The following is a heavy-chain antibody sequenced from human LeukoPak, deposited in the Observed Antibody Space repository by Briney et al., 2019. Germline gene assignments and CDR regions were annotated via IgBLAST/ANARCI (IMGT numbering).Heavy chain of an antibody. CDR1: GVTVNNNY. CDR2: IYAGGRI. V-gene: IGHV3-53*04. Sequence: GGALRLSCAASGVTVNNNYMSWVRQAPGKGLEWVSVIYAGGRIYYTDSVKGRFTISRHNSENTLYLQMNSLRAEDTAVYYCARLQEGAFDIWGQGTMVIVSS. CDR3: ARLQEGAFDI. J-gene: IGHJ3*02.